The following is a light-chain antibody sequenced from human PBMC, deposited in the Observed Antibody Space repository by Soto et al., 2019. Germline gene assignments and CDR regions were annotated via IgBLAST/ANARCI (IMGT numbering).Light chain of an antibody. V-gene: IGLV2-11*01. J-gene: IGLJ1*01. Sequence: QSALTQPRSVSGSPGQSVTISCTGTSSDVGGYNYVSWYQQHPGKAPKVMIYDVSKRPSGVPDRFSGSKSGNTASLTISGLQAEDEADYYCCSCAGSYTWVFGTGTKLTVL. CDR3: CSCAGSYTWV. CDR2: DVS. CDR1: SSDVGGYNY.